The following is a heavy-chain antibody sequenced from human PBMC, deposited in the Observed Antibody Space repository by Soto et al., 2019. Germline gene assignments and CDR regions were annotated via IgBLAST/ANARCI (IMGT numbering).Heavy chain of an antibody. CDR2: IIPIFGTA. Sequence: GASVKVSCKASGGTFSSYAISWVRQAPGQGLEWMGGIIPIFGTANYAQKFQGRVTITADKSTSTAYMELSSLRSEDTAVYYCARSLSTPGSSGSLSVFDIWGKGTMVTVSS. J-gene: IGHJ3*02. CDR1: GGTFSSYA. CDR3: ARSLSTPGSSGSLSVFDI. V-gene: IGHV1-69*06. D-gene: IGHD3-22*01.